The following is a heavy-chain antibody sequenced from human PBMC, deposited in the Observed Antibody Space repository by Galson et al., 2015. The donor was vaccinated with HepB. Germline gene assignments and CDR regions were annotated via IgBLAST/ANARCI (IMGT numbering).Heavy chain of an antibody. J-gene: IGHJ4*02. Sequence: LRLSCAASGFTFSTYWMHWVRQVPGKGLVWVSRINSDGSSASYADSVKGRFTISRDNAKNTLFLQMNSLRAEDTAVYYCARGRIAEYWGQGTLVTVSS. D-gene: IGHD6-13*01. CDR2: INSDGSSA. V-gene: IGHV3-74*01. CDR3: ARGRIAEY. CDR1: GFTFSTYW.